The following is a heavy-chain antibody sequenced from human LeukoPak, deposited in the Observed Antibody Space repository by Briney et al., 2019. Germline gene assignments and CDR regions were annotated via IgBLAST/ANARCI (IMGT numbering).Heavy chain of an antibody. J-gene: IGHJ5*02. D-gene: IGHD2-2*01. V-gene: IGHV1-69*13. CDR2: IIPIFGTA. Sequence: ASVKVSCKASGGTFSSYAISWVRQAPGQGLEWMGGIIPIFGTANYAQKFQGRVTITADESTSTAYMELSSLRSEDTAVYYCARDRAYCSSTSCYYNWFDPWGQGTLVTVSS. CDR3: ARDRAYCSSTSCYYNWFDP. CDR1: GGTFSSYA.